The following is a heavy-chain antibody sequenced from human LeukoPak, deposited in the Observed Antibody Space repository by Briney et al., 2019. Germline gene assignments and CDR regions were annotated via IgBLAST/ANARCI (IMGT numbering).Heavy chain of an antibody. V-gene: IGHV1-18*01. D-gene: IGHD1-26*01. CDR3: ARGGALTSFDS. CDR1: GFSFSSYG. J-gene: IGHJ4*02. Sequence: ASVMVSCKASGFSFSSYGFSWVRQAPGQGLEWMGWISAYNGKTNYAQKFQGRVTMTTDTSTTTVYMDLRSLRSDDTAVYFCARGGALTSFDSWGQGTLVTVSS. CDR2: ISAYNGKT.